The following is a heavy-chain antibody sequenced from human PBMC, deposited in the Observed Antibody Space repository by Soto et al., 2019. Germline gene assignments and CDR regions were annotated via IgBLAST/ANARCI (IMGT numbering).Heavy chain of an antibody. CDR3: ARVRGTAGRRYFDY. J-gene: IGHJ4*02. CDR2: TYYSGST. CDR1: GGSMIAYY. Sequence: SETLSLTCTVSGGSMIAYYWNWMRQPPGKGLQWIGHTYYSGSTTYNPSLKSRVTISVDSSKNQFSLKLDSVTPADTAVYYCARVRGTAGRRYFDYWGPGTLVTVSS. V-gene: IGHV4-59*01. D-gene: IGHD6-13*01.